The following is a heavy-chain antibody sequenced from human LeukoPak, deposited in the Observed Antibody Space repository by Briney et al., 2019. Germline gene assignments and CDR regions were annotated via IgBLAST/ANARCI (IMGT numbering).Heavy chain of an antibody. V-gene: IGHV3-53*01. CDR2: IYSGGDT. CDR3: ARDTADQIDY. Sequence: GGSLRLSCAASGFTVSSNYMSWDRQAPGKGLEWVSVIYSGGDTYYADSVKGRFTISRDNSKNTLYLQMNSLRAEDTAVYYCARDTADQIDYWGQGTLVTVSS. J-gene: IGHJ4*02. CDR1: GFTVSSNY. D-gene: IGHD2-2*01.